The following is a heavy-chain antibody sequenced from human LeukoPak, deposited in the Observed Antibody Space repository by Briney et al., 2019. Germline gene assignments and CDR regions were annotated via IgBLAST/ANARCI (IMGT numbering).Heavy chain of an antibody. V-gene: IGHV1-69*04. J-gene: IGHJ4*02. CDR1: GGTFSSYA. D-gene: IGHD3-22*01. CDR3: ARDPDYYDTSGYYWFDY. CDR2: IIPILGIA. Sequence: SVKVSCKASGGTFSSYAISCVRQAPGQGLEWMGRIIPILGIANYAQKFQGRVTITADKSTSTAYMELSSLRSEDTAMYYCARDPDYYDTSGYYWFDYWGQGTLVTVSS.